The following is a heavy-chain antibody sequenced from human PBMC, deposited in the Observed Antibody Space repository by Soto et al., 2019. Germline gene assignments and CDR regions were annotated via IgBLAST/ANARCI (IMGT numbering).Heavy chain of an antibody. CDR2: ISGGGGGT. J-gene: IGHJ4*02. CDR1: GFIFSNYA. CDR3: AKGSQYYMLTAYRAFDF. D-gene: IGHD3-9*01. V-gene: IGHV3-23*01. Sequence: EVQLLESGGGLVQPGGSLRLSCSASGFIFSNYAMSWIRQAPGKGLEWVSIISGGGGGTHYADSVKGRFTISRDNSKITLHLQITRLRTEVTVVYYCAKGSQYYMLTAYRAFDFWGQGTLGSVSS.